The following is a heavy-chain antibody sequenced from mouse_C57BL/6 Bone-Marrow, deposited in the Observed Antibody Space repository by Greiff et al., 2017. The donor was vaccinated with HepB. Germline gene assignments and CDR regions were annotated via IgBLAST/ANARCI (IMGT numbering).Heavy chain of an antibody. CDR3: ARWGPYYYGSSGDYFDY. Sequence: VQVVESGAELARPGASVKLSCKASGYTFTSYGISWVKQRTGQGLEWIGEIYPRSGNTYYNEKFKGKATLTADKSSSTAYMELRSLTSEDSAVYFCARWGPYYYGSSGDYFDYWGQGTTLTVSS. J-gene: IGHJ2*01. V-gene: IGHV1-81*01. CDR2: IYPRSGNT. D-gene: IGHD1-1*01. CDR1: GYTFTSYG.